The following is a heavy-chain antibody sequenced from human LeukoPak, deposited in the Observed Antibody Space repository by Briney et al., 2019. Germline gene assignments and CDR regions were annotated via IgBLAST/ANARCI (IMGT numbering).Heavy chain of an antibody. CDR3: AGGLRSGLIDY. J-gene: IGHJ4*02. CDR1: GLAFTNAW. Sequence: GGSLRLSCAASGLAFTNAWMSWVRQAPGKGLEWVSTIYSGGSTNYADSVKGRFTISRDNSNNTVHLQMNSLRAEDTAVYYCAGGLRSGLIDYWGQGTLVSVSS. D-gene: IGHD3/OR15-3a*01. CDR2: IYSGGST. V-gene: IGHV3-53*01.